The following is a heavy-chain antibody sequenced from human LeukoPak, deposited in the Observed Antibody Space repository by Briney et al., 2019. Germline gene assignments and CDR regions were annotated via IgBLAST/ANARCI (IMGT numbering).Heavy chain of an antibody. CDR1: GFTFSNYG. CDR2: IWYGGSNK. V-gene: IGHV3-30*02. CDR3: AKVLAVTSYGAKSVFDH. D-gene: IGHD4-23*01. Sequence: GGSLRLTCAASGFTFSNYGMRWVRQAPGKGLEWVAFIWYGGSNKYYADSVKGRFTISRDNSKNTVYLQMNSLRAEDTAVYYCAKVLAVTSYGAKSVFDHWGQGTLVTVSS. J-gene: IGHJ4*02.